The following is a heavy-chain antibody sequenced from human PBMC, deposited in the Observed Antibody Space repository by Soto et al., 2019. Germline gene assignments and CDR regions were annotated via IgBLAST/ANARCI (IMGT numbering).Heavy chain of an antibody. CDR3: AVYGDYYYYGMDV. CDR1: GGSFSGYY. V-gene: IGHV4-34*01. J-gene: IGHJ6*02. D-gene: IGHD4-17*01. CDR2: INHSGST. Sequence: PSETLSLTCAVYGGSFSGYYWSWIRQPPGKGLEWIGEINHSGSTNYNPSLKSRVTISVDTSKNQFSLKLSSVTAADTAVYYCAVYGDYYYYGMDVWGQGTTVTVSS.